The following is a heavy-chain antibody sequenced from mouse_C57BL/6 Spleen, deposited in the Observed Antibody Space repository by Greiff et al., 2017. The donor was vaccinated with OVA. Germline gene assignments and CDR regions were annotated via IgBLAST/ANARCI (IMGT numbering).Heavy chain of an antibody. V-gene: IGHV1-82*01. CDR3: ARAPYYYAHVRCFDY. D-gene: IGHD1-1*01. CDR1: GYAFSSSW. Sequence: QVQLQQSGPELVKPGASVKISCKASGYAFSSSWMHWVKQRPGKGLEWIGRIYPGDGDTNYNGKFKGKATLTANKSSSTAYMQLSLLTSEDSAFYVYARAPYYYAHVRCFDYWGQGTTLTVSA. CDR2: IYPGDGDT. J-gene: IGHJ2*01.